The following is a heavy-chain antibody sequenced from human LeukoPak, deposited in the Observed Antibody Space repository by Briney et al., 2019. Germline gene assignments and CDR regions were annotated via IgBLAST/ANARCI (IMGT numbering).Heavy chain of an antibody. Sequence: PGGSLRLSCAASGFTFSSYAMSWVRQAPGKWLEWVSAISGSGGSTYYADSVKGRFTISRDNSKNTLYLQMNSLRAEDTAVYYCATNGGYDSNHWGQGTLVTVSS. CDR3: ATNGGYDSNH. D-gene: IGHD5-12*01. J-gene: IGHJ4*02. CDR2: ISGSGGST. V-gene: IGHV3-23*01. CDR1: GFTFSSYA.